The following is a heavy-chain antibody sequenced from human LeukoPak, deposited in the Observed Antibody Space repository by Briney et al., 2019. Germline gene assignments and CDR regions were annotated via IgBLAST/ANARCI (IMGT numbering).Heavy chain of an antibody. D-gene: IGHD5-24*01. V-gene: IGHV3-48*01. CDR3: AKGGAATMRDGYNYYYYYMEV. Sequence: GGSLRLSCAASGFTFSSYGMSWVRQAPGKGLEWISYISSSGTTIYYADSVKGRFTISRDNAKNSLSLQMNGLRADDTAVYYCAKGGAATMRDGYNYYYYYMEVWGRGTTVTVSS. CDR2: ISSSGTTI. CDR1: GFTFSSYG. J-gene: IGHJ6*03.